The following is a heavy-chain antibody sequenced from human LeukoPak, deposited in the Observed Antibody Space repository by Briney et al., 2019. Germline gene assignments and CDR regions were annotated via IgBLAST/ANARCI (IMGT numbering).Heavy chain of an antibody. CDR2: ICYSGST. CDR1: GGSIGSSSYY. D-gene: IGHD6-6*01. J-gene: IGHJ4*02. Sequence: PSETLSLTCTVSGGSIGSSSYYWGWIRQPPGEGLEWIGSICYSGSTYYNPSLKSRVTISVDTSKNQFSLKLSSVTAADTAVYYCARHTTLSIAAQFDYWGQGTLVTVSS. V-gene: IGHV4-39*01. CDR3: ARHTTLSIAAQFDY.